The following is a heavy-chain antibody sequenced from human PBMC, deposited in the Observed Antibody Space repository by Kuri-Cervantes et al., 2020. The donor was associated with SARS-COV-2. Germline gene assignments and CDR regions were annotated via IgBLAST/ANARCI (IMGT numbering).Heavy chain of an antibody. D-gene: IGHD5-24*01. CDR2: ISSSSSTI. CDR1: GFTFSSYW. V-gene: IGHV3-48*02. Sequence: GESLKISCAASGFTFSSYWMSWVRQAPGKGLEWVSYISSSSSTIYYADSVKGRFTISRDNAKNSLYLQMNSLRDEDTAVYYCARVSGAGVEMATIDAFDIWGQGTMVTVSS. J-gene: IGHJ3*02. CDR3: ARVSGAGVEMATIDAFDI.